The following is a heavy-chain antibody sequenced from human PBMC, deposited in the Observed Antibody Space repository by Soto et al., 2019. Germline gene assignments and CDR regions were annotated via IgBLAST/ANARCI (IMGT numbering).Heavy chain of an antibody. CDR1: GGTFSSYT. D-gene: IGHD1-1*01. CDR3: ARAYNWNDVGYYGMDV. V-gene: IGHV1-69*02. J-gene: IGHJ6*02. Sequence: QVQLVQSGAEVKKPGSSVKVSCKASGGTFSSYTISWVRQAPGQGLEWMGRIIPILGIANYAQKFQGRVTITADKSTSXAYMELSRLRSEDTAVYYCARAYNWNDVGYYGMDVWGQGTTVTVSS. CDR2: IIPILGIA.